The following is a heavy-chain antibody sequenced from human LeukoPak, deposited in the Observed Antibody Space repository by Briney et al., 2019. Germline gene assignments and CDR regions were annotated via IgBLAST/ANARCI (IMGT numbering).Heavy chain of an antibody. J-gene: IGHJ4*02. CDR2: ITSSGTA. CDR3: ANTGSYSIY. Sequence: GGTLRLSCAASGLTFRSYGMGWVRQAPGKGLEWVSSITSSGTANYAEFVKDRFVISRDNSKDTLFLQMNSLRVEDTAVYYCANTGSYSIYWGQGTLVTVSS. CDR1: GLTFRSYG. V-gene: IGHV3-23*01. D-gene: IGHD1-1*01.